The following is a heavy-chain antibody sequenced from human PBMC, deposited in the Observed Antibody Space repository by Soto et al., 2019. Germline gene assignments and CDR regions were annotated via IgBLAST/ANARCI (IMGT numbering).Heavy chain of an antibody. CDR1: GYSFSSYW. CDR3: ARQRFLEDPADRYYYYYGMDV. D-gene: IGHD3-3*01. Sequence: PXESLKISCTGSGYSFSSYWMGWVRQMPGKGLEWMGVIYPGDSDTRYSPSFQGQVTISADRSISTAYLQWSSLKASDTAMYYCARQRFLEDPADRYYYYYGMDVWGQGTTVTVSS. J-gene: IGHJ6*02. CDR2: IYPGDSDT. V-gene: IGHV5-51*01.